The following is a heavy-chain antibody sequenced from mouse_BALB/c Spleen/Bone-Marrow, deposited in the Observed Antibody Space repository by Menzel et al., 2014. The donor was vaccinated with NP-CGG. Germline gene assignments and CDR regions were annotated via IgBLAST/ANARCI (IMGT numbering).Heavy chain of an antibody. CDR1: GFTFSSFG. Sequence: EVKLVESGGGLVQPGGSRKPSCAASGFTFSSFGMHWVRQAPEKGLEWVAYIRSGSSTIFYADTVKGRFTVSRDNPKNTLFLQMTSLRSEDTAMYYCTRGGNWDDFDYWGQGTTLTVSS. CDR2: IRSGSSTI. CDR3: TRGGNWDDFDY. J-gene: IGHJ2*01. V-gene: IGHV5-17*02. D-gene: IGHD4-1*01.